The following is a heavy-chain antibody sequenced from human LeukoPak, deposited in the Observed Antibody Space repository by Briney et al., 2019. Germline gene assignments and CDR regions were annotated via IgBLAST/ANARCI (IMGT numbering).Heavy chain of an antibody. Sequence: GGSLRLSCAASGFTFSSYAMSWVRQAPGKGLEWVSAISGSGGSTYYADSVKGRFTISRDNSKNTLYLQMNSLRAEDTAVYYCAKLRGYYDSSGYYYFDYWGQGTLVTVSS. CDR3: AKLRGYYDSSGYYYFDY. CDR2: ISGSGGST. J-gene: IGHJ4*02. CDR1: GFTFSSYA. D-gene: IGHD3-22*01. V-gene: IGHV3-23*01.